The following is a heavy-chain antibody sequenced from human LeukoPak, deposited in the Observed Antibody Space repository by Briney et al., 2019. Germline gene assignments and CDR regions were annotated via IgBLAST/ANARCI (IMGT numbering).Heavy chain of an antibody. V-gene: IGHV1-69*05. Sequence: ASVKVSCTASGGTFSSYAISWVRQAPGQGLEWMGGIIPIFGTANYAQKFQGRVTITTDESTSTAYMELSSLRSEDTAVYYCARPDKNDYSNSLDYWGQGTLVTVSS. CDR1: GGTFSSYA. CDR3: ARPDKNDYSNSLDY. CDR2: IIPIFGTA. J-gene: IGHJ4*02. D-gene: IGHD4-11*01.